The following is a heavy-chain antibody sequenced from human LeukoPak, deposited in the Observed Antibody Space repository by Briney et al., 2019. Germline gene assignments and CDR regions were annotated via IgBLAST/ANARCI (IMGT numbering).Heavy chain of an antibody. V-gene: IGHV1-18*01. CDR2: VSAYNGNT. D-gene: IGHD7-27*01. CDR1: GYTFTTYG. Sequence: ASVKVSCKASGYTFTTYGISWVRQAPGQGLEWIGWVSAYNGNTNYEQKLQGRVTMTTDTSANKAYRELGSLRSDDTAVYYCARGLLTARARHAFDIWGQGTMVTVSS. CDR3: ARGLLTARARHAFDI. J-gene: IGHJ3*02.